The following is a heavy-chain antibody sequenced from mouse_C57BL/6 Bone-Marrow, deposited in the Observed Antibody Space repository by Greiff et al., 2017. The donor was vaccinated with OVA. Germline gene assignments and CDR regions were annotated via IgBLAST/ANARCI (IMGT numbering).Heavy chain of an antibody. D-gene: IGHD2-4*01. CDR2: IWSGGST. J-gene: IGHJ4*01. V-gene: IGHV2-2*01. Sequence: QVQLQQSGPGLVQPSQSLSITCTVSGFSLTSYGVHWVRQSPGKGLEWLGVIWSGGSTDYNAAFISRLSISKDNSKSQVFFIMNSLLADDTAIYYCARSYYDYDACAMDYWGQGTSVTVSS. CDR1: GFSLTSYG. CDR3: ARSYYDYDACAMDY.